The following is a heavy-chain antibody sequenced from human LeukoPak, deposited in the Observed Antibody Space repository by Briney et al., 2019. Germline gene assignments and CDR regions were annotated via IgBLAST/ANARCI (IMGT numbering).Heavy chain of an antibody. CDR3: AASYYDSSFYFDY. CDR1: GFTFTSSA. J-gene: IGHJ4*02. V-gene: IGHV1-58*02. D-gene: IGHD3-22*01. Sequence: GASVKVSCKASGFTFTSSAMQWVRQARGQRLEWIGWIVVGSGNTNYAQKFQERVTITRDMSTSTAYMELSSLRSEDTAVYYCAASYYDSSFYFDYWGQGTLVTVSS. CDR2: IVVGSGNT.